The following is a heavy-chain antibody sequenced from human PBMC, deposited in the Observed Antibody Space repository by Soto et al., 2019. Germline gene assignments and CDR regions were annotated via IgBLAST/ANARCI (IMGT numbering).Heavy chain of an antibody. CDR1: GYSFTTYW. D-gene: IGHD6-6*01. V-gene: IGHV5-51*01. CDR2: INPRDSDT. J-gene: IGHJ4*02. Sequence: GESLKISCKGSGYSFTTYWIGWVRQMPGKGLEWMGIINPRDSDTRYSPSFQGQVTISADKSINTAYLQWSSLMDSDSAMYYCARTGSSSYDYWGKGTLVTVAS. CDR3: ARTGSSSYDY.